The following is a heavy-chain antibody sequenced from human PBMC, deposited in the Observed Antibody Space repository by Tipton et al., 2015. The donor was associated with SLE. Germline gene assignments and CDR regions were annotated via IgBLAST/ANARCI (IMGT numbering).Heavy chain of an antibody. CDR2: IYYSGST. Sequence: LRLSCTVSGGSISSYYWSWIRQPPGKGLEWIGYIYYSGSTNYNPSLKSRVTISVDTSKNQFSLKLSSVTAADTAVYYCARGYWNYVNYWGQGTLVTVSS. J-gene: IGHJ4*02. CDR3: ARGYWNYVNY. V-gene: IGHV4-59*01. CDR1: GGSISSYY. D-gene: IGHD1-7*01.